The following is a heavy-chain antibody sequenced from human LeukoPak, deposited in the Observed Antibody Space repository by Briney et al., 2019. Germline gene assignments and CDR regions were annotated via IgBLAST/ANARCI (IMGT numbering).Heavy chain of an antibody. CDR1: GGSIIIYY. CDR3: AMISSSWTY. CDR2: IYTSGST. Sequence: SETLSLTCTFSGGSIIIYYWSWIRHPPGKGLEWIGYIYTSGSTNYNPSLKSRVTISVDTSKNQFSLKLSSVTAADTAVYYCAMISSSWTYWGQGTLVTVSS. J-gene: IGHJ4*02. V-gene: IGHV4-4*09. D-gene: IGHD6-13*01.